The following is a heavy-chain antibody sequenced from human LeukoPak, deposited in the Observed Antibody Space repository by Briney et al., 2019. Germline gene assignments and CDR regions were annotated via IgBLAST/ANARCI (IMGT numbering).Heavy chain of an antibody. CDR1: GFTFSSYG. J-gene: IGHJ4*02. CDR2: ISYDGSNN. Sequence: PGRSLRLSCAASGFTFSSYGMHWVRQAPGKGLEWVAVISYDGSNNYYADSVKGRFTISRDNSKNTLFLQMNSLRAEDTAVYYCARIAVTYTFDYWGQGTLVTVSS. D-gene: IGHD4-17*01. CDR3: ARIAVTYTFDY. V-gene: IGHV3-30*03.